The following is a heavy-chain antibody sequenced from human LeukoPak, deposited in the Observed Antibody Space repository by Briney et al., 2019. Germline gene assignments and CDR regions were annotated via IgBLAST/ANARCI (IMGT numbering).Heavy chain of an antibody. Sequence: ASVKVSCKASGGTFISYAISWVRQAPGQGLEWMGRINPNSGGTNYAQKFQGRVTMTRDTSISTAYMELSRLRSDDTAVYYCARGDYLDYWGQGTLVTVSS. J-gene: IGHJ4*02. CDR2: INPNSGGT. CDR1: GGTFISYA. V-gene: IGHV1-2*06. CDR3: ARGDYLDY.